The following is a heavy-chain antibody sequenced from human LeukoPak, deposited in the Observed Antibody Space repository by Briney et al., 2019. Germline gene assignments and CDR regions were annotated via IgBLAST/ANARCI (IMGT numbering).Heavy chain of an antibody. Sequence: ASVKVSCKASGYTFTSYYMHWVRQAPGQGLEWMGIINPSGGSTSYAQKFQGRVTMTRDTSTSTVYMELSSLRSEDTAVYYCARDSGSGFEGAVWFDPWGQGTLVTVSS. J-gene: IGHJ5*02. CDR3: ARDSGSGFEGAVWFDP. V-gene: IGHV1-46*01. CDR1: GYTFTSYY. D-gene: IGHD6-19*01. CDR2: INPSGGST.